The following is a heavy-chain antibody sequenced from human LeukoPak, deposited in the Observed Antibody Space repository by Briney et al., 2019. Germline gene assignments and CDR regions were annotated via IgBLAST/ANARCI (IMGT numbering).Heavy chain of an antibody. CDR3: ARGSGDYDYVWGSYRYTLFDY. V-gene: IGHV1-2*02. CDR2: INPNSGGT. D-gene: IGHD3-16*02. J-gene: IGHJ4*02. Sequence: ASVKVSCKASGYTFTGYYMHWVRQAPGPGLEWMGWINPNSGGTNYAQKFQGRVTMTRDTSISTAYMELSRLRSDDTAVYYCARGSGDYDYVWGSYRYTLFDYWGQGTLVTVSS. CDR1: GYTFTGYY.